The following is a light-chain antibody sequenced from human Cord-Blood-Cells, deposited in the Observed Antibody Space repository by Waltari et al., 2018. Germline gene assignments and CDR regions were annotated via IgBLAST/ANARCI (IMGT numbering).Light chain of an antibody. J-gene: IGLJ1*01. V-gene: IGLV2-23*02. CDR3: CSYAGSSTYV. CDR2: EVS. Sequence: QSALTQPASVSGSPGPSITLSCPGTSSDVGSYNLVSWYQQHPGKAPKLMIYEVSKRPSGVSNRFSGSKSGNTASLTISGLQAEDEADYYCCSYAGSSTYVFGTGTKVTVL. CDR1: SSDVGSYNL.